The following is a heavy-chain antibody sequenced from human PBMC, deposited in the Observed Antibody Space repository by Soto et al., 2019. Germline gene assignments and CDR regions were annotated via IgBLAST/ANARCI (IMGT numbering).Heavy chain of an antibody. CDR3: ARSSATVNGWWGYGLDV. J-gene: IGHJ6*02. D-gene: IGHD2-15*01. CDR1: GFTFSDYF. CDR2: ISGSGSSTK. V-gene: IGHV3-11*01. Sequence: SCAASGFTFSDYFMTWIRQAPGKGLEWVSYISGSGSSTKYYADAVEGRFTISRDNAKNSLYLQMNSLTAEDTAVYYCARSSATVNGWWGYGLDVWGQGTTVTVSS.